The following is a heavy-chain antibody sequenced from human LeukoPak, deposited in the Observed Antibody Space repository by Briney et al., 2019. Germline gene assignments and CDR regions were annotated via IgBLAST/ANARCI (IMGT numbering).Heavy chain of an antibody. CDR1: GGSISSGGYY. D-gene: IGHD2-21*02. Sequence: SETLSLTCTVSGGSISSGGYYWSWIRQPPGKGLGWVGYIYYSGSTYYNPSLKSRVTISVDTSKNQFSLKLSSGTAADTAVYYCTRGLLFSWFDPWGQGTLVNVSS. CDR3: TRGLLFSWFDP. V-gene: IGHV4-31*03. J-gene: IGHJ5*02. CDR2: IYYSGST.